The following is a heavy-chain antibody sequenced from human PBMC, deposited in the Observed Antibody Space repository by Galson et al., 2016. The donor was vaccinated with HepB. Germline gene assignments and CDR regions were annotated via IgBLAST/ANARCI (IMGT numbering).Heavy chain of an antibody. J-gene: IGHJ5*01. CDR1: GFPLSASGMS. CDR3: ARIRGGGSGSYDS. D-gene: IGHD1-26*01. Sequence: PALVKPTQTLTLTCTFSGFPLSASGMSVSWIRQPPGKALEWLARIDWDDDKYYSPSLRARLTVSKDTSKNQVVLTMTNMDPVDTATYYCARIRGGGSGSYDSWGQGTLVTVSS. CDR2: IDWDDDK. V-gene: IGHV2-70*11.